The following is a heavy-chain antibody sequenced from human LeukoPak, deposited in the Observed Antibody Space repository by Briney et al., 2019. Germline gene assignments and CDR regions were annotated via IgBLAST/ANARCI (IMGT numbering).Heavy chain of an antibody. D-gene: IGHD1-7*01. Sequence: SETLSLTCTVSGGSMSSSSHYWGWIRQPPGKGLEWIGTIYYSGSTYYNPSLKSRVTISLDTSKNQYSLKLSSVTAADTAVYYCARDLSDSWNYNDGWFDPWGQGTLVTVSS. CDR3: ARDLSDSWNYNDGWFDP. CDR1: GGSMSSSSHY. J-gene: IGHJ5*02. V-gene: IGHV4-39*07. CDR2: IYYSGST.